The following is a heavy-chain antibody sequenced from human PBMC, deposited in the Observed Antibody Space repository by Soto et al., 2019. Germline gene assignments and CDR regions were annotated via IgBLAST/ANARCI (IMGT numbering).Heavy chain of an antibody. CDR1: GGSINTGGYY. Sequence: QVQLQESGLGLVKPSQTLSLTCTVSGGSINTGGYYWTWIRQHPGKGLEWIGYIYYSGSTYYNPSLKSRVTISVDTSKNQFSLKLSSVTAADTAVYYCARGLSVTLFDNWGQGTLVTVSS. D-gene: IGHD4-17*01. J-gene: IGHJ4*02. V-gene: IGHV4-31*03. CDR3: ARGLSVTLFDN. CDR2: IYYSGST.